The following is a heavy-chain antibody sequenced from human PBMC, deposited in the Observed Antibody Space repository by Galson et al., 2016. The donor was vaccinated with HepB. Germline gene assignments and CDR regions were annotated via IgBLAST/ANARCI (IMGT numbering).Heavy chain of an antibody. V-gene: IGHV3-23*01. D-gene: IGHD2-8*02. CDR2: LSGSGAST. Sequence: SLRLSCAASGFTFSNFGMSWVRQAPGKGLEWVSALSGSGASTYYADSAKGRFTISRDNSKKTAYLRMNRLGAEDTALYYCTKALRPTGPDDFFDPWGQGTLVTVSS. CDR1: GFTFSNFG. CDR3: TKALRPTGPDDFFDP. J-gene: IGHJ5*02.